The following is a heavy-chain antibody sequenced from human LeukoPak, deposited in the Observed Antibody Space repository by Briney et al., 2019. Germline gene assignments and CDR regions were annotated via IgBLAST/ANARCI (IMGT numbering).Heavy chain of an antibody. V-gene: IGHV4-59*01. CDR2: VYYSGST. Sequence: PSETLSLTCTVSGGSISRYYWSWIRQPPGKGLEWIGYVYYSGSTNYNPSLKSRVTISVDTSKNQFSLKLSSVTAADTAVYYCARVYGDYVDYWGQGTLVTVSS. CDR1: GGSISRYY. D-gene: IGHD4-17*01. J-gene: IGHJ4*02. CDR3: ARVYGDYVDY.